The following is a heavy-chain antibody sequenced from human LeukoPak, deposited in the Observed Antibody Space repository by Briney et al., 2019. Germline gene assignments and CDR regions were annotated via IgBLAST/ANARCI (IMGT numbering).Heavy chain of an antibody. V-gene: IGHV4-30-2*01. Sequence: SQTLSLTCAVSGGSISSGGYSWSWIRQPPGKGLEWIGYIYHSGSTYYNPSRKSRVTISVDRSKNQFSLKLSSVTAADTAVYYCARYYGDYRNWFDPWGQGTLVTVTS. CDR3: ARYYGDYRNWFDP. CDR1: GGSISSGGYS. J-gene: IGHJ5*02. D-gene: IGHD4-17*01. CDR2: IYHSGST.